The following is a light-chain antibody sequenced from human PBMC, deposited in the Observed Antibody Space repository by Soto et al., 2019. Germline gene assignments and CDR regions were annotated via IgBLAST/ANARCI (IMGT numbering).Light chain of an antibody. Sequence: QSALTQPPSVSGSPGQSVTISCTGTSRDIGDYNHGSWYQQNPGKAPKLIIYDVAKRPSGVPDRFSGSKSGNTASRTISGLRPEDEADYSCCSYSGSRLIVGGGTQLTVL. CDR2: DVA. CDR1: SRDIGDYNH. J-gene: IGLJ2*01. V-gene: IGLV2-11*01. CDR3: CSYSGSRLI.